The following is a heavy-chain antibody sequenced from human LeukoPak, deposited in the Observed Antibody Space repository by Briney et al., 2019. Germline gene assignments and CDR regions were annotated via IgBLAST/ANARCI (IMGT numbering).Heavy chain of an antibody. V-gene: IGHV3-48*01. CDR1: GFTFRSYS. J-gene: IGHJ4*02. Sequence: GGSLRLSCAASGFTFRSYSMNWVRQAPGKGLEWVSYISSSSSTIYYADSVKGRFTISRDNAKNSLYLQMNSLRAEDTAVYYCASVCSSTSCYSKGLVDYWGQGTLVTVSS. CDR3: ASVCSSTSCYSKGLVDY. D-gene: IGHD2-2*01. CDR2: ISSSSSTI.